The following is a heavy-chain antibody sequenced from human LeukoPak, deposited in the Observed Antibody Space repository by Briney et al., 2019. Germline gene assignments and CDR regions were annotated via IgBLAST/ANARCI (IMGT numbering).Heavy chain of an antibody. CDR3: ARDREAETVNYYDSSGYYYG. Sequence: ASVKVSCKASGYTFTGYYVHWVRQAPGQGLEWMGWINPNSGGTNYAQKFQGRVTMTRDTSISTAYMELSRLRSDDTAVYYCARDREAETVNYYDSSGYYYGWGQGTLVTVSS. V-gene: IGHV1-2*02. D-gene: IGHD3-22*01. CDR2: INPNSGGT. CDR1: GYTFTGYY. J-gene: IGHJ4*02.